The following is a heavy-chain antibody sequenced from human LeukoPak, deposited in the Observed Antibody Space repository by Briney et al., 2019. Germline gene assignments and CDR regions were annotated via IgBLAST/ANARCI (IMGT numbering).Heavy chain of an antibody. CDR2: ISSSGSTI. V-gene: IGHV3-11*01. J-gene: IGHJ5*02. D-gene: IGHD3-9*01. CDR1: GFTFSDYY. Sequence: GGSLRLSCAASGFTFSDYYMSWIRQAPGKGLEWVSYISSSGSTIYYADSVKGRSTISRDNAKNSLYLQMNSLRAEDTALYYCAKGGLCYFDWLLHNWFDPWGQGTLVTVSS. CDR3: AKGGLCYFDWLLHNWFDP.